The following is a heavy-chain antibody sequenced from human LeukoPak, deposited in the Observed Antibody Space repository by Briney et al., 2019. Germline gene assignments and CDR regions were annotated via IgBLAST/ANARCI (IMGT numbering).Heavy chain of an antibody. CDR3: ARERLGSRSCSFDY. CDR2: IIPIFGTA. D-gene: IGHD2-8*02. V-gene: IGHV1-69*13. Sequence: SVKVSCKASGGTFSSYAISWVRQAPGQGLEWMGGIIPIFGTANYAQKLQGRVTITADESTSTAYMELSSLRSEDTAVYYCARERLGSRSCSFDYWGQGTLVTVSS. CDR1: GGTFSSYA. J-gene: IGHJ4*02.